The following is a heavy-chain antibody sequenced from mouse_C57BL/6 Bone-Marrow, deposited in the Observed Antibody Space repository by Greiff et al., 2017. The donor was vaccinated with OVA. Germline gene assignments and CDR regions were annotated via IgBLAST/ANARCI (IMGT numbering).Heavy chain of an antibody. V-gene: IGHV1-55*01. J-gene: IGHJ3*01. Sequence: QVQLQQPGAELVKPGASVKMSCKASGYTFTSYWITWVKQRPGQGLEWIGDIYPGSGSTNYNGKFKGKATLTADKSSSTAYMQLSSLTSEDSAVYFCARWGYYCSSWGFAYWGQGTLVTVSA. D-gene: IGHD1-1*01. CDR3: ARWGYYCSSWGFAY. CDR2: IYPGSGST. CDR1: GYTFTSYW.